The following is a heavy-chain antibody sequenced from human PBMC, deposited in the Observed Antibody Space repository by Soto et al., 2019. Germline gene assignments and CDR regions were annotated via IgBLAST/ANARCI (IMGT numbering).Heavy chain of an antibody. J-gene: IGHJ6*02. D-gene: IGHD6-13*01. CDR3: ARDQQLVGYDYYGMDV. Sequence: QVQLVQSGAEVKKPGSSVKVSCKASGGTFSSYAISWVRQAPGQGLEWMGGIIPIFGTANYAQKFQGRVTSTADESTSTAYMELSSLTSADTAVYYCARDQQLVGYDYYGMDVWGQGTTVTVSS. CDR2: IIPIFGTA. CDR1: GGTFSSYA. V-gene: IGHV1-69*12.